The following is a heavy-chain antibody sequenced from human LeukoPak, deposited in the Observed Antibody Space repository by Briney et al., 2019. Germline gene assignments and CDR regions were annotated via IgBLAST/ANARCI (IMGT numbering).Heavy chain of an antibody. CDR3: ARERIATASAGDY. V-gene: IGHV3-7*01. Sequence: GGSLRLSCAASEFTFSNYWMRWVRQAPGKGLEWVANIKEDGSEQHYEDSVKGRFTISRDNAKNSLYLQMNSLRGEHTALYYCARERIATASAGDYWGQGTLVTVSS. CDR2: IKEDGSEQ. D-gene: IGHD6-13*01. CDR1: EFTFSNYW. J-gene: IGHJ4*02.